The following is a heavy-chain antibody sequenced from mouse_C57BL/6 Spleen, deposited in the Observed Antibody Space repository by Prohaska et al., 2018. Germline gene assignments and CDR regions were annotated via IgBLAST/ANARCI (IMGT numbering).Heavy chain of an antibody. CDR2: IDPSDSYT. Sequence: QVQLQQPGAELVKPGASVKLSCKASGYTFTSYWMQWVKQRPGQGLEWIGEIDPSDSYTNYNQKFKGKATLTVDTSSSTAYMQLSSLTSEDSAVYYCARRLGGYWYFDVWGTGTTVTVSS. J-gene: IGHJ1*03. CDR3: ARRLGGYWYFDV. D-gene: IGHD4-1*01. CDR1: GYTFTSYW. V-gene: IGHV1-50*01.